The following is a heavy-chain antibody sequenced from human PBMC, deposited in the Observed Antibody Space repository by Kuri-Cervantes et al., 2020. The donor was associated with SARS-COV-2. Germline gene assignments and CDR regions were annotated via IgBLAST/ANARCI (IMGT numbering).Heavy chain of an antibody. D-gene: IGHD3-3*01. Sequence: GESLKISCAASGFTFSDYYMSWIRQAPGKGLEWVSYISSSGSTIYYADSVKGRFTISRDNAKNSLYLQMNSLRAEDTAVYYCARGGFLERFLDYWGQGTLVTVSS. CDR3: ARGGFLERFLDY. J-gene: IGHJ4*02. CDR1: GFTFSDYY. V-gene: IGHV3-11*04. CDR2: ISSSGSTI.